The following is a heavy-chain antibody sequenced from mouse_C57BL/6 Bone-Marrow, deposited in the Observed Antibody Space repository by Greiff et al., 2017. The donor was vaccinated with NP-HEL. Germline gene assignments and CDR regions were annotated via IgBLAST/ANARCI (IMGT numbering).Heavy chain of an antibody. V-gene: IGHV6-6*01. CDR3: TLYYGNYWNDFDY. CDR1: GFTFSDAW. D-gene: IGHD2-1*01. Sequence: EVKVEESGGGLVQPGGSMKLSCAASGFTFSDAWMDWVRQSPEKGLEWVAEIRNKANNHATYYAESVKGRFTISRDASKNSVYLKMHSLRAEDTGIDYCTLYYGNYWNDFDYWGQGTTLTVSS. J-gene: IGHJ2*01. CDR2: IRNKANNHAT.